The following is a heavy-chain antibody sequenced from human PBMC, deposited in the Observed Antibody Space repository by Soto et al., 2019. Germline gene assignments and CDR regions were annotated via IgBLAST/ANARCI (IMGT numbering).Heavy chain of an antibody. V-gene: IGHV4-59*11. CDR3: VRQRGNSFEF. CDR2: IDYVGST. Sequence: SETLSLTCSVSGDSINSRYWSWIRQPPGKGLEWIGYIDYVGSTNYAPSLQSRVTMSVDTSKNQVSLKLRYVTAADTAVYYCVRQRGNSFEFWGQGTLVTSPQ. J-gene: IGHJ4*02. D-gene: IGHD3-10*01. CDR1: GDSINSRY.